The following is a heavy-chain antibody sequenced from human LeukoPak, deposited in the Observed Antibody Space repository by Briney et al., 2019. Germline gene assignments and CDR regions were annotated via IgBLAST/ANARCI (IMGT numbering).Heavy chain of an antibody. CDR3: ARGAVAGKMSWFDP. CDR2: IYYDGST. Sequence: PSETLSLTCTVSGASISSYYWIWIRQPQGKGLEWIGHIYYDGSTNYNPSLKSRVTISVDTSKNQFSLNLSSVTAADTAVYYCARGAVAGKMSWFDPWGQGTPVTVSS. V-gene: IGHV4-59*01. CDR1: GASISSYY. D-gene: IGHD6-19*01. J-gene: IGHJ5*02.